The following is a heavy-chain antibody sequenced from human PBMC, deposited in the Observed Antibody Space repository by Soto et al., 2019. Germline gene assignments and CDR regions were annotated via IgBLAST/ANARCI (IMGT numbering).Heavy chain of an antibody. Sequence: ASVKVSCKASGYTFTGYYMHWVRQALGQGLEWMGWINPNSGGTNYAQKFQGWVTMTRDTSISTAYMELSRLRSDDTAVYYCARGGYYDSSGYYYDYYYGMDVWGQGTTVTVSS. CDR3: ARGGYYDSSGYYYDYYYGMDV. CDR2: INPNSGGT. J-gene: IGHJ6*02. V-gene: IGHV1-2*04. CDR1: GYTFTGYY. D-gene: IGHD3-22*01.